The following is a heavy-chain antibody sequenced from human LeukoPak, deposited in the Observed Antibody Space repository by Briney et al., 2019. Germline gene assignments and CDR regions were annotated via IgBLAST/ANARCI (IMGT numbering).Heavy chain of an antibody. Sequence: PSETLSLTCAVYGGSFSGYYWSWIRQPPGKGLEWIGEINHSGSTNYNPSLKSRVTISVDTSKNQFSLKLSSVTAADTAVYYCARGGQQLDWFDPWGQGTLVTVSS. CDR1: GGSFSGYY. D-gene: IGHD6-13*01. CDR3: ARGGQQLDWFDP. CDR2: INHSGST. J-gene: IGHJ5*02. V-gene: IGHV4-34*01.